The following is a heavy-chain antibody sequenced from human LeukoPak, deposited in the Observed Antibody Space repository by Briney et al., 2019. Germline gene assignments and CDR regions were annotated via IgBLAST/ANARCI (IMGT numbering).Heavy chain of an antibody. CDR2: IYYSGST. CDR1: GGSISSGDYH. CDR3: ASSGVVPATMIGY. Sequence: SQTLSLTCTVSGGSISSGDYHWSWIRQPPGKGLEWIGYIYYSGSTYYNPSLKSRVTISVDTSKNQFSLKLSSVTAADTAVYYCASSGVVPATMIGYWGQGTLVTVSS. V-gene: IGHV4-30-4*01. D-gene: IGHD2-2*01. J-gene: IGHJ4*02.